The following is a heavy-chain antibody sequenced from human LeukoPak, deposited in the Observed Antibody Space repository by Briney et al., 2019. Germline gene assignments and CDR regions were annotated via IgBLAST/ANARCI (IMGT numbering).Heavy chain of an antibody. CDR2: ISSSGSTI. D-gene: IGHD1-26*01. CDR3: ARGYSGTYYDY. J-gene: IGHJ4*02. Sequence: GGSLRLSCAASGFTFGDYAMTWVRQAPGKGLEWVSYISSSGSTIYYADSVKGRFTISRDSAKNSLFLQMNSLRAEGTALYYCARGYSGTYYDYWGQGTLVTVSS. CDR1: GFTFGDYA. V-gene: IGHV3-48*03.